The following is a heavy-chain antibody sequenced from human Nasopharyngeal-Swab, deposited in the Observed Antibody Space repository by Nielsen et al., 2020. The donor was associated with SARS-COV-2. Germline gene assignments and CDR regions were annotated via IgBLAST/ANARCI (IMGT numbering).Heavy chain of an antibody. CDR1: GYTFTGYY. J-gene: IGHJ4*02. V-gene: IGHV1-69*13. D-gene: IGHD5-24*01. Sequence: SVKVSCKASGYTFTGYYIHWVRQAPGQGLEWMGGIIPIFGTANYAQKFQGRVTITADESTSTAYMELSSLRSEDTAVYYCARGRDGYTHDYWGQGTLVTVSS. CDR2: IIPIFGTA. CDR3: ARGRDGYTHDY.